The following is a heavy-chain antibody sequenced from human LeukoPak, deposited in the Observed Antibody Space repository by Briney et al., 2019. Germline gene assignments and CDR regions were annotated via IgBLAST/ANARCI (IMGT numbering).Heavy chain of an antibody. J-gene: IGHJ5*02. Sequence: GRSLRLSCAASGFTFSSYGMHWVRQAPGKGLEWVAVISYDGSNKYYADSVKGRFTISRDNSKNTLYLQMNSLRAEDTAVYYCAKDLYDLPWGQGTLVTVSS. V-gene: IGHV3-30*18. CDR3: AKDLYDLP. D-gene: IGHD3-22*01. CDR2: ISYDGSNK. CDR1: GFTFSSYG.